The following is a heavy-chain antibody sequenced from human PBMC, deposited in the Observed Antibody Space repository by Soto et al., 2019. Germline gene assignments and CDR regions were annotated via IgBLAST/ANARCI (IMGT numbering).Heavy chain of an antibody. CDR1: GGSISSYY. J-gene: IGHJ4*02. CDR2: IYYSGRT. D-gene: IGHD3-9*01. CDR3: AKWYDNPLVIAY. Sequence: SETLSLTCTVSGGSISSYYWSWIRQPPGKGLEWIGYIYYSGRTNYNPSNKSRDNISVDTSKNQLSLKLSSVTAADTAVYYYAKWYDNPLVIAYWAQGTLVTVSS. V-gene: IGHV4-59*01.